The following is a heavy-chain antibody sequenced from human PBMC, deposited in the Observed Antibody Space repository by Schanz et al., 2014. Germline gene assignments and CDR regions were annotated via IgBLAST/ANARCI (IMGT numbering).Heavy chain of an antibody. Sequence: QVQLVQSGAEVKKPGASVKVSCKASGHPFTAYYMHWVRQAPGQGLEWMGRMNPNSGDTGYPRKFQDIVTMTRNTSRSTAYMELNSLTSEDTAVYYCARVSMEFERGKSYYYYMDVWGRGTTVTVSS. D-gene: IGHD3-10*01. CDR2: MNPNSGDT. CDR3: ARVSMEFERGKSYYYYMDV. J-gene: IGHJ6*03. V-gene: IGHV1-8*02. CDR1: GHPFTAYY.